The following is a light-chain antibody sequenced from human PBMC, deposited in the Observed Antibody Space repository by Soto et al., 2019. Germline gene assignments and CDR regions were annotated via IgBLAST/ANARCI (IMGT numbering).Light chain of an antibody. CDR3: HHYHNYPRT. J-gene: IGKJ4*01. CDR2: AAS. Sequence: DIQMTQSPSSLSASVGDRVTMTCRASQDISNYLVWFQQKPGEAPKSLIYAASTLQSGVPSRFSGSGSGTSFTLTINSLQPEDVATYYCHHYHNYPRTFGGGTKVEIK. CDR1: QDISNY. V-gene: IGKV1-16*01.